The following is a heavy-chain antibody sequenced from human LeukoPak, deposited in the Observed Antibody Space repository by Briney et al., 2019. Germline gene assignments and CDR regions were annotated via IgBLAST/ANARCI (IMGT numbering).Heavy chain of an antibody. CDR3: ALYYYYMDV. CDR1: GFTFSGSG. CDR2: IYYSGST. V-gene: IGHV4-38-2*01. J-gene: IGHJ6*03. Sequence: GPLRLSCAASGFTFSGSGMSWVRQAPGKGLEWIGSIYYSGSTYYNPSLKSRVTISVDTSKNQFSLKLSSVTAADTAVYYCALYYYYMDVWGKGTTVTVSS.